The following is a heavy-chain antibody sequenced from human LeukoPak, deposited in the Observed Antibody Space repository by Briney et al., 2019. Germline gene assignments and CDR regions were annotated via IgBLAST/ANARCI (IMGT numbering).Heavy chain of an antibody. CDR1: GGSISSGDYY. CDR2: IYYSGST. CDR3: ARVYSGYDLAFDI. J-gene: IGHJ3*02. V-gene: IGHV4-30-4*01. D-gene: IGHD5-12*01. Sequence: SETLSLTCTVSGGSISSGDYYWSWIRQPPGKGLEWIGYIYYSGSTYYNPSLKSRVTIPVDTSKNQFSLKLSSVTAADTAVYYCARVYSGYDLAFDIWGQGTMVTVSS.